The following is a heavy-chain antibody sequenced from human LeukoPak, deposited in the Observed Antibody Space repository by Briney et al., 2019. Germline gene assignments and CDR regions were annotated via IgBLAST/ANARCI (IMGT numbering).Heavy chain of an antibody. J-gene: IGHJ4*02. CDR1: GGTFSSYA. D-gene: IGHD3-10*01. CDR2: IIPIFGTA. CDR3: ARQGGVRGVAFDDY. V-gene: IGHV1-69*13. Sequence: SVKVSCKASGGTFSSYAISWVRQAPGQGLEWMGGIIPIFGTANYAQKFQGRVTITADESTSTAYMELSSLRSEDTAVYYCARQGGVRGVAFDDYWGQGTLVTVSS.